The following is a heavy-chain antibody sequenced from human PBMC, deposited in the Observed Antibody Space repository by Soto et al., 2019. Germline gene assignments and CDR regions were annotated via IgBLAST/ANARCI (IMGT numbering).Heavy chain of an antibody. Sequence: GGSLRLSCAASGFTFSSYDMSWVRQAPGKGLEWVSAISGSGGSTYYADSVKGRFTISRDNSKNTLYLQMNSLRAEDTAVYYCGTAHRVPGRGRYDFAHGYYTYWGQGTLVTVSS. J-gene: IGHJ4*02. D-gene: IGHD3-3*01. V-gene: IGHV3-23*01. CDR2: ISGSGGST. CDR1: GFTFSSYD. CDR3: GTAHRVPGRGRYDFAHGYYTY.